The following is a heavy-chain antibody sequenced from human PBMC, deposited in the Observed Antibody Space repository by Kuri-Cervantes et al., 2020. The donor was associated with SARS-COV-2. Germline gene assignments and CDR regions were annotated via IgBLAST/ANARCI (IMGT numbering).Heavy chain of an antibody. J-gene: IGHJ4*02. CDR2: IFSNDEK. CDR1: GFSLSNARMG. D-gene: IGHD4-23*01. V-gene: IGHV2-26*01. Sequence: SGPTLVKPTETLTLTCTVSGFSLSNARMGVSWIRQPPGKALEWLAHIFSNDEKSYSTSLKSRPTISKDTSKSQVVLTMTNMDPVDTATYYCARIPPYYGGSYYFDYWGQGTLVTVSS. CDR3: ARIPPYYGGSYYFDY.